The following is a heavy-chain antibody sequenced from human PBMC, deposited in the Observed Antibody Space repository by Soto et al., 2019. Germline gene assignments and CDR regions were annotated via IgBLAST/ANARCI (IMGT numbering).Heavy chain of an antibody. J-gene: IGHJ5*02. CDR3: ARGDIVVVGPKAGGTFGFFGTVTTKFDP. V-gene: IGHV1-46*01. CDR1: GYTFTSYY. CDR2: INPSGGST. Sequence: QVQLVQSGAEVKKPGASVKVSCKASGYTFTSYYMHWVRQAPGQGLEWMGIINPSGGSTSYAQKFQGRVTMARDTSTSTVYMELSSLRSEDTAVYYFARGDIVVVGPKAGGTFGFFGTVTTKFDPWGQGTLVTVSS. D-gene: IGHD2-2*01.